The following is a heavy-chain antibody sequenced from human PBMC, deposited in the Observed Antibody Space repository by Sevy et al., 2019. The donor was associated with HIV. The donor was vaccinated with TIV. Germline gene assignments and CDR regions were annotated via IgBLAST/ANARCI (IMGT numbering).Heavy chain of an antibody. J-gene: IGHJ6*01. D-gene: IGHD1-26*01. CDR2: IPSSHNIT. Sequence: GGSLRLSCAASGFTFSNYAMSWVRQAPGKGLEWGSAIPSSHNITYYAESVKSRFTISRDNSKNTLYLEMNSLRADDTAVYYCAKMRGLSGSYSGMDVWGQGTTVTVSS. CDR3: AKMRGLSGSYSGMDV. V-gene: IGHV3-23*01. CDR1: GFTFSNYA.